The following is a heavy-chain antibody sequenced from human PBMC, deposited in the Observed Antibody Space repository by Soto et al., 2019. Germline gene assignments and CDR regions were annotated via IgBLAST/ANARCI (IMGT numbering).Heavy chain of an antibody. D-gene: IGHD6-13*01. CDR1: GFTFSSYA. J-gene: IGHJ4*02. CDR3: AKPSAAGITTPLGLDY. V-gene: IGHV3-23*01. CDR2: ISGSGGST. Sequence: GGSLRLSCAASGFTFSSYAMSWVRQAPGKGLEWVSAISGSGGSTYYADSVKGRFTISRDNSKNTLYLQMNSLRAEDTAVYYCAKPSAAGITTPLGLDYWGQGTTVTVYS.